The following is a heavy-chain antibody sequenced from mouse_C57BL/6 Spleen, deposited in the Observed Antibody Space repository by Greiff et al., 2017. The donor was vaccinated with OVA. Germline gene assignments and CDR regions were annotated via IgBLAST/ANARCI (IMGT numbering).Heavy chain of an antibody. Sequence: EVQLQQSGPELVKPGASVKISCKASGYTFTDYYMNWVKQSHGKSLEWIGDINPNNGGTSYNQKFKGKATLTVDKSSSTAYMELRSLTSEDSAVYYCARDREGGYGSRFAYWGQGTLVTVSA. D-gene: IGHD1-1*01. CDR3: ARDREGGYGSRFAY. CDR1: GYTFTDYY. CDR2: INPNNGGT. J-gene: IGHJ3*01. V-gene: IGHV1-26*01.